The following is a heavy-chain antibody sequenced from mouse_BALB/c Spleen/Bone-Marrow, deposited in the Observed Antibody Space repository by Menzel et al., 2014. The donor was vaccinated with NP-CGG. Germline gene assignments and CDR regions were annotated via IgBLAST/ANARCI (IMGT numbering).Heavy chain of an antibody. J-gene: IGHJ2*03. V-gene: IGHV5-6-3*01. CDR3: ARVWYFDY. Sequence: EVKLMESGGGLVQPGGSLKLSCAASGFTFSSYGMSWVRQTPDKRLELVATINSNGGSTYYPDNVKGQSTSSRDNAKNTLYLQMSSLKSEDTAMYYCARVWYFDYWGQGTSLTVSS. CDR1: GFTFSSYG. CDR2: INSNGGST.